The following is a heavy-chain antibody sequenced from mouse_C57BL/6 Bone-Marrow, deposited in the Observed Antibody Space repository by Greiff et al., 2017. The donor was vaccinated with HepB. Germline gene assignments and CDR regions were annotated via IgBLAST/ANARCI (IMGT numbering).Heavy chain of an antibody. CDR3: ARWLYGNYSAWFAY. D-gene: IGHD2-10*02. CDR1: GYTFTSYW. CDR2: IYPGSGST. V-gene: IGHV1-55*01. Sequence: QVQLQQPGAELVKPGASVKMSCKASGYTFTSYWITWVKQRPGQGLEWIGDIYPGSGSTNYNEKFKSKATLTVDTSSSTAYMQLSSLTSEDSAVYYCARWLYGNYSAWFAYWGQGTLVTVSA. J-gene: IGHJ3*01.